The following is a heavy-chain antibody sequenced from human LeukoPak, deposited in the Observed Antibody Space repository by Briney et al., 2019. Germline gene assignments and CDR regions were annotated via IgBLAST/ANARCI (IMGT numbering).Heavy chain of an antibody. CDR2: IYNSGST. V-gene: IGHV4-59*01. CDR1: GGSISSYY. J-gene: IGHJ4*02. CDR3: ARSSDYYGGYFDY. Sequence: SETLSLTCTVSGGSISSYYWSWIRQSPGKGLEWIGYIYNSGSTNYNPSLKSRLTVSIDTSKNQFSLKLSSVTAADTAVYYCARSSDYYGGYFDYWGQGTLVTVSS. D-gene: IGHD3-22*01.